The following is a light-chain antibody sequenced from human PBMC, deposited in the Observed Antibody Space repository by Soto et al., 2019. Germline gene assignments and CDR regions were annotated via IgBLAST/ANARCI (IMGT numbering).Light chain of an antibody. V-gene: IGLV1-51*01. J-gene: IGLJ2*01. CDR2: DNN. Sequence: QSALTQSPSVSAAPGQKVTISCSGRRSNIGNNYVSRYQQLPGTAPKLLIYDNNKRPSGIPDRFSGSKSGTSGTLDITGLQTGDEAEYYCATWDGSLPGEVFGGGTKLTVL. CDR1: RSNIGNNY. CDR3: ATWDGSLPGEV.